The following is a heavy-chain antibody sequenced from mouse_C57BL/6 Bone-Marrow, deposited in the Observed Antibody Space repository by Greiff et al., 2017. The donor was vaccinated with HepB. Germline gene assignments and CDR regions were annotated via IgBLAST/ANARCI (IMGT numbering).Heavy chain of an antibody. CDR1: GYTFTSYW. CDR3: ARGGVRPMDY. J-gene: IGHJ4*01. CDR2: IDPNSGGT. Sequence: VQLQQPGAELVQPGASVKLSCKASGYTFTSYWMHWVKQRPGRGLEWLGRIDPNSGGTKYNEKFKSKATLTVDNPSSTTYMQLSSLTSEDSAVYYCARGGVRPMDYWGQGTSVTVSS. D-gene: IGHD2-14*01. V-gene: IGHV1-72*01.